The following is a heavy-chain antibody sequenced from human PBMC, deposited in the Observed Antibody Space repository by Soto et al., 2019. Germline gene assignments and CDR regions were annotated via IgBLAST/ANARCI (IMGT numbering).Heavy chain of an antibody. D-gene: IGHD3-3*01. J-gene: IGHJ6*02. CDR1: GFTFSSYG. V-gene: IGHV3-30*18. CDR2: ISYDGSNK. Sequence: VGSLRLSCAASGFTFSSYGMHWVRQAPGKGLEWVAVISYDGSNKYYADSVKGRFTISRDNSKNTLYLQMNSLRAEDTAVYYCAKDKERSRFLEWFHYYYGMDVWGQGTTVTVSS. CDR3: AKDKERSRFLEWFHYYYGMDV.